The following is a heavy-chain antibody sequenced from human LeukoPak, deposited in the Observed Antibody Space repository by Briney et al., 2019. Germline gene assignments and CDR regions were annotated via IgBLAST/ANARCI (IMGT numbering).Heavy chain of an antibody. D-gene: IGHD2-15*01. CDR3: ATSSYSSADY. J-gene: IGHJ4*02. CDR1: GFSVSNNY. V-gene: IGHV3-53*01. Sequence: GGSLRLSCAASGFSVSNNYMSWVRQAPGKGLEWVSVIYSGGTTYYADSVKGRFTIPRDSSKNTLYLQMNSLRAEDTAVYYCATSSYSSADYWGQGTLVTVSS. CDR2: IYSGGTT.